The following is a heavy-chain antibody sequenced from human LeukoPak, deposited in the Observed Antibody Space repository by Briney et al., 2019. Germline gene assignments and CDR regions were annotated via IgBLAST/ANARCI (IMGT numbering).Heavy chain of an antibody. D-gene: IGHD1-7*01. Sequence: SETLSLTCAVYGGSFSGYYWSWIRQPPGKGLEWIGEINHSGSTNYNPSLKSRVTISVDTSKNQFSLKLRSVTAPDTAVYYCARGSVTGTTSFWFDAWGNRAPVTASS. J-gene: IGHJ5*01. CDR3: ARGSVTGTTSFWFDA. CDR2: INHSGST. CDR1: GGSFSGYY. V-gene: IGHV4-34*01.